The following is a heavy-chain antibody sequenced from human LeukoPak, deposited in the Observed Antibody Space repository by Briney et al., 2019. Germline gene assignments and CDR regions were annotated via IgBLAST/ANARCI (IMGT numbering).Heavy chain of an antibody. CDR1: GFTVSSNY. D-gene: IGHD3-10*01. J-gene: IGHJ4*02. CDR2: IYSGGST. V-gene: IGHV3-53*01. Sequence: GGSLRLSCAASGFTVSSNYMSWVRQAPGKGLEWVSVIYSGGSTYYADSVKGRFTISRDNSKNTLYLQMNSLRTEDTAVYYCAKELTYGSGSYYPDYWGQGTLVTVSS. CDR3: AKELTYGSGSYYPDY.